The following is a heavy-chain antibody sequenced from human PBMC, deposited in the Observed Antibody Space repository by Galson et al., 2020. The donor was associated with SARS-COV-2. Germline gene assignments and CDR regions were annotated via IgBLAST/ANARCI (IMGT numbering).Heavy chain of an antibody. Sequence: SGYTFTSYYMHWVRQAPGQGLEWMGIINPSGGSTSYAQKFQGRVTMTRDTSTSTVYMELSSLRSEDTAVYYCARVLGYSSGWYVKLDYYYYGMDVWGQGTTVTVSS. V-gene: IGHV1-46*01. CDR3: ARVLGYSSGWYVKLDYYYYGMDV. J-gene: IGHJ6*02. CDR1: GYTFTSYY. CDR2: INPSGGST. D-gene: IGHD6-19*01.